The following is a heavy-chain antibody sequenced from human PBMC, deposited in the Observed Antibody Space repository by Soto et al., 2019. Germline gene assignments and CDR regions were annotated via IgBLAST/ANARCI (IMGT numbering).Heavy chain of an antibody. V-gene: IGHV4-4*02. CDR1: GGSISSSNW. D-gene: IGHD2-2*01. CDR2: IYHSGST. Sequence: QVQLQESGPGLVKPSGTLSLTCAVSGGSISSSNWWSWVRQPPGKGLEWIGEIYHSGSTNYNPSLKSRVTISVDKSTTQFSLKLSSVTAADTAVYYCAGVVGGYYYGMDVWGQGATVTVSS. CDR3: AGVVGGYYYGMDV. J-gene: IGHJ6*02.